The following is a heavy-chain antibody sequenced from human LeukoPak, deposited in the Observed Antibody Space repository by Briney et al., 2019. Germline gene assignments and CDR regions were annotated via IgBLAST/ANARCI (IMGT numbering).Heavy chain of an antibody. V-gene: IGHV1-2*06. J-gene: IGHJ4*02. Sequence: GASVKVSCKASGYTFTGYYMHWVRQAPGQGLEWMGRINPNSGGTNYAQKFQGRVTMTRDTSISTAYMELSRLRSDDTAVYYCARVYSYGRYYFDYWGQGTLVTVSS. CDR3: ARVYSYGRYYFDY. D-gene: IGHD5-18*01. CDR1: GYTFTGYY. CDR2: INPNSGGT.